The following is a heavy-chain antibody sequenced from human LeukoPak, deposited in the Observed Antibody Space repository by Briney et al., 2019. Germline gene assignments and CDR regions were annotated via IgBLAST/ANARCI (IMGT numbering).Heavy chain of an antibody. CDR2: ISAYNGNT. J-gene: IGHJ6*02. Sequence: GASVTVSCKASGYTFTSYGISWVRQAPGQGLEWMGWISAYNGNTNYAQKLQGRVTMTTDTSTSTAYMELRSLRSDDTAVYYCARDTVAVAYYYGMDVWGQGTTVTVSS. V-gene: IGHV1-18*01. CDR3: ARDTVAVAYYYGMDV. D-gene: IGHD6-19*01. CDR1: GYTFTSYG.